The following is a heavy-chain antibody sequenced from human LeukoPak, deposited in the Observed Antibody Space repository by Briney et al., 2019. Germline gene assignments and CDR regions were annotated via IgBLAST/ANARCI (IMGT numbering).Heavy chain of an antibody. CDR1: GFTVSSNY. CDR3: ARGIAAAGTWGYYFDY. J-gene: IGHJ4*02. V-gene: IGHV3-53*01. Sequence: GGSLRLSCAASGFTVSSNYMSWVRQAPGKGLEWVSVIYSGGSTYYADSVKGRFTISRDSSKNTLYLQMNSLRAEDTAVYYCARGIAAAGTWGYYFDYWGQGTLVTVSS. D-gene: IGHD6-13*01. CDR2: IYSGGST.